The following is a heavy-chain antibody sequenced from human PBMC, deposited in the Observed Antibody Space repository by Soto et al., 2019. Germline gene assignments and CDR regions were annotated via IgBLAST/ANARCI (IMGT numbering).Heavy chain of an antibody. CDR1: GGTFSSYA. V-gene: IGHV1-18*01. CDR2: ITAYNGNT. Sequence: ASVKVSCKASGGTFSSYAISWVRQAPGQGLEWMGWITAYNGNTNYAQKLQGRVTMTTDTSTSTAYMELRSLRSDDTAVYYCARVGSSWTYYFDYWSQGTLVTVSS. D-gene: IGHD6-13*01. CDR3: ARVGSSWTYYFDY. J-gene: IGHJ4*02.